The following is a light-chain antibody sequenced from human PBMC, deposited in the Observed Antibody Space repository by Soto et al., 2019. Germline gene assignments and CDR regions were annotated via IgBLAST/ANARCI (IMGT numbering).Light chain of an antibody. CDR3: ETWDNNNQV. CDR1: SGNNNYI. CDR2: VEGNGNY. Sequence: QSVLTQSSSASASLGSSVKLTCTLISGNNNYIIAWHQQQPGKAPRYLMEVEGNGNYTTVSGVVDRFSGSSSGADRYITISNLQSEDDDYYFCETWDNNNQVFGGGTKVTVL. V-gene: IGLV4-60*03. J-gene: IGLJ2*01.